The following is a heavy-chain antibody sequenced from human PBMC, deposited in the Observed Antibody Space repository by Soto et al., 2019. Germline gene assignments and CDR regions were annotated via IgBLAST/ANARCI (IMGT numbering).Heavy chain of an antibody. CDR1: GYTFTSYY. J-gene: IGHJ4*02. CDR2: INPSGGST. V-gene: IGHV1-46*01. CDR3: ERQDNYYDSSGYPADY. D-gene: IGHD3-22*01. Sequence: ASVKVSCKASGYTFTSYYMHWVRQAPGQGLEWMGIINPSGGSTSYAQKFQGRVTMTRDTSTSTVYMELSSLRSEDTAVYYCERQDNYYDSSGYPADYWGQGTLVTVSS.